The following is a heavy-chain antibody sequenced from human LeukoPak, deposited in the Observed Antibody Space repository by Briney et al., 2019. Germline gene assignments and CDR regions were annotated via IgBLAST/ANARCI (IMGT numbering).Heavy chain of an antibody. CDR3: ARVVDYCDSSGRRGWDAFDI. V-gene: IGHV7-4-1*02. D-gene: IGHD3-22*01. J-gene: IGHJ3*02. Sequence: VASVKVSCKASGYTFTRYAMNWVRQAPGQGLEWMGWINTNTGNPTYAQGFTGRFVFSLDTSVSTAYLQISSLKAEDTAVYYCARVVDYCDSSGRRGWDAFDIWGQGTMVTVPS. CDR1: GYTFTRYA. CDR2: INTNTGNP.